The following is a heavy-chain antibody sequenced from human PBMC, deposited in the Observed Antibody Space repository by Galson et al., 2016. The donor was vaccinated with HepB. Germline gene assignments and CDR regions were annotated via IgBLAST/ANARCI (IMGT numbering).Heavy chain of an antibody. CDR3: ARLGGTLTGYDNFGNLRVYFDL. CDR1: GHTFFNYY. D-gene: IGHD3-9*01. CDR2: INPSSGST. V-gene: IGHV1-46*01. J-gene: IGHJ2*01. Sequence: SVKVSCKASGHTFFNYYIHWVRQAPGQGLEWMAMINPSSGSTIYAREFQGKISVTRDTASVPSDTSTGTVHLFLSSLRHEDTAVYYCARLGGTLTGYDNFGNLRVYFDLWGRGSLVTVSS.